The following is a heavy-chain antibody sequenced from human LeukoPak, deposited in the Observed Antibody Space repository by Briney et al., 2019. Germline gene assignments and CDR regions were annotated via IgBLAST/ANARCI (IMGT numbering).Heavy chain of an antibody. Sequence: SETLSLTCTVSGGSISSYYWSWIRQPPGKGLEWIGYIYYSGSTNYNPSLKSRVTISVDTSKNQFSLKLSSVTAADTAVYYCARHRSIGYYFHPYGMDVWGQGTTVTVSS. J-gene: IGHJ6*02. CDR2: IYYSGST. D-gene: IGHD3-22*01. CDR1: GGSISSYY. CDR3: ARHRSIGYYFHPYGMDV. V-gene: IGHV4-59*08.